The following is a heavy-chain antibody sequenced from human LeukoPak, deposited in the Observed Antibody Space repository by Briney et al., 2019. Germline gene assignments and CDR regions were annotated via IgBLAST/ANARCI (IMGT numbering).Heavy chain of an antibody. CDR1: GGSIGTYY. CDR2: IYVTGT. Sequence: ASETLSLTCTVSGGSIGTYYWSWIRQSPGKGLEWIGYIYVTGTRYNPYLQSRVTISVDRSRNQFFLKMSSVTAADMAVYYCARHIGGGIEDMDVWGKGTKVIVSS. CDR3: ARHIGGGIEDMDV. D-gene: IGHD3-16*02. V-gene: IGHV4-59*08. J-gene: IGHJ6*03.